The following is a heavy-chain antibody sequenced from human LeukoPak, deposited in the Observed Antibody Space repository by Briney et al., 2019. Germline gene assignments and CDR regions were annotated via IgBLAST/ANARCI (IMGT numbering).Heavy chain of an antibody. CDR2: IIPIFGTA. J-gene: IGHJ6*03. V-gene: IGHV1-69*05. Sequence: SVKVSCKASGGTFSSYAISWVRQAPGQGLEWMGGIIPIFGTANYAQKFQGRVTITTDESTSTAYMELSSLRSEDTAVYYCASTGGNSTFYYYYYYMDVWGKGTTVTVSS. D-gene: IGHD4-23*01. CDR3: ASTGGNSTFYYYYYYMDV. CDR1: GGTFSSYA.